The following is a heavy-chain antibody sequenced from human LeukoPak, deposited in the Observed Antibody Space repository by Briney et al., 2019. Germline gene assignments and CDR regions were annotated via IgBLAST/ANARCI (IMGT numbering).Heavy chain of an antibody. D-gene: IGHD3-10*01. CDR3: ARESLWYGDLLSPYFDY. V-gene: IGHV3-7*01. CDR2: IKKDGSAE. J-gene: IGHJ4*02. CDR1: GLSLSSDW. Sequence: GGSLRLSCVGSGLSLSSDWMTWVRQAPGKGLEWVADIKKDGSAEYYVDSVKGRFTISRDNAKNSLFLQMNSLRAEDTAVYYCARESLWYGDLLSPYFDYWGQGALVTVPS.